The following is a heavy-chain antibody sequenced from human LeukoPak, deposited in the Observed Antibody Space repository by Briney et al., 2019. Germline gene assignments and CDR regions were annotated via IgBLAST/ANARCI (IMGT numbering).Heavy chain of an antibody. V-gene: IGHV4-39*07. CDR1: GGSISRSSYY. D-gene: IGHD3-10*01. CDR2: VSYSGNT. CDR3: ARAYYSTSWFPH. Sequence: SETLSLTCTVSGGSISRSSYYWGWIRQTPGMGLEWIGSVSYSGNTNYNPSLKSRVTISADTSKNQFSLELRSVTAADTAVYYCARAYYSTSWFPHWGQGALVTVSS. J-gene: IGHJ5*02.